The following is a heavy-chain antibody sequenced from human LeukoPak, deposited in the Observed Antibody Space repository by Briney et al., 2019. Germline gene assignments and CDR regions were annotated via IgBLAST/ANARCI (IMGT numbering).Heavy chain of an antibody. Sequence: GSLRLSCAASGFTLSNYNMNWVRPAPGEGLEWVSHISSSSRSIYYADSVKGRFTISRDNAKNSLYLQMNSLRDEDTAVYYCAREYGSGIPDFDCWGQGTLVSASS. CDR2: ISSSSRSI. V-gene: IGHV3-48*02. CDR3: AREYGSGIPDFDC. J-gene: IGHJ4*02. CDR1: GFTLSNYN. D-gene: IGHD3-10*01.